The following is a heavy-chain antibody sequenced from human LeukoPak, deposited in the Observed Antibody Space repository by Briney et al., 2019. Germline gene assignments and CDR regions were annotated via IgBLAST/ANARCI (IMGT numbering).Heavy chain of an antibody. V-gene: IGHV3-74*01. CDR3: GRDAGLGSESVDY. Sequence: PGGSLRLSCAASGFTFTNYWMHWVRQAPGKGLVLVSGIRPDGRDTNYADSVKGRFTISRDNAKNTLDLQVLSLGAEDTAGYYCGRDAGLGSESVDYWGQGVLVTVSS. J-gene: IGHJ4*02. CDR2: IRPDGRDT. CDR1: GFTFTNYW. D-gene: IGHD1-26*01.